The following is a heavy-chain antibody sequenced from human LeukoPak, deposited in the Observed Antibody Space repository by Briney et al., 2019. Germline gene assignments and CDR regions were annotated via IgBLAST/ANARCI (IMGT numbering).Heavy chain of an antibody. CDR2: LYEGETT. CDR1: GYSITSGHY. D-gene: IGHD1-1*01. CDR3: GSNWSDFDP. V-gene: IGHV4-38-2*02. Sequence: PSETLSLTCTVSGYSITSGHYWGWILQPPGKGLEWIGSLYEGETTYYNPSLKTRLTISLDTSKNQFSLRLSSVTAADTAVYYCGSNWSDFDPWGQGTLVTVSS. J-gene: IGHJ5*02.